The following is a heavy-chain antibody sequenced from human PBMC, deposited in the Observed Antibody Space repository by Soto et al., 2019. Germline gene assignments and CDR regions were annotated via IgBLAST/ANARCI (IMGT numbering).Heavy chain of an antibody. CDR3: ARDSRNRQEGMDV. CDR2: ISSNTDYT. J-gene: IGHJ6*02. CDR1: GFTFSTYS. Sequence: EVQLVESGGGLVKPGGSLRLSCAASGFTFSTYSINWVRQAPGKGLEWVASISSNTDYTYYADSVKGRFTISRDNAQSSLFLQMNSLRAEDTAVYFCARDSRNRQEGMDVWGHGTTVTVSS. V-gene: IGHV3-21*02.